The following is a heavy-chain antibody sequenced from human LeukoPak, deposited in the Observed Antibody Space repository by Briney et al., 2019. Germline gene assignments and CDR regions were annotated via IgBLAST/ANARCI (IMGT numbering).Heavy chain of an antibody. CDR3: ARDDSSGWYTFDY. J-gene: IGHJ4*02. Sequence: DSVKVSCKASGYTFTSYYMHWVRQAPGQGLEWMGIINPSGGSTSYAQKFQGRVTMTRDTSTSTAYMELSSLRSEDTAVYYCARDDSSGWYTFDYWGQGTLVTVSS. V-gene: IGHV1-46*01. CDR1: GYTFTSYY. D-gene: IGHD6-19*01. CDR2: INPSGGST.